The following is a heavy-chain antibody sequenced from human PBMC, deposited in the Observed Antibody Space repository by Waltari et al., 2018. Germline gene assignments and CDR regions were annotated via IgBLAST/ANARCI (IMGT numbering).Heavy chain of an antibody. CDR2: IIPIFGTP. CDR3: ARDPKGTTVIYDAFDL. J-gene: IGHJ3*01. CDR1: GGTFSCYE. D-gene: IGHD4-17*01. Sequence: QVHLVQSGAEVKKPGSSVRVSCKASGGTFSCYEFNWVRQASAQGLEWMGGIIPIFGTPIYAQKFQGRVTITADTSTTTAYMELSSLRFEDTAVYYCARDPKGTTVIYDAFDLWGQGTMVSVSS. V-gene: IGHV1-69*14.